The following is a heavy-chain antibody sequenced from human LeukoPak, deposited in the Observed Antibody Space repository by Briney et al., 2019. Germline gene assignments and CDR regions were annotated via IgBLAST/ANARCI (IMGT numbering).Heavy chain of an antibody. V-gene: IGHV3-30-3*01. D-gene: IGHD3-22*01. J-gene: IGHJ4*02. Sequence: GGSLRLSCAASGFTFSSYAMHWVRQAPGKGLEWVAVISYDGSNKYYADSVKGRFTISRDNSKNTLYLQMNSLRAEDTAVYYCARDTSFRGQWLLPPPDYWGQGTLVTASS. CDR2: ISYDGSNK. CDR3: ARDTSFRGQWLLPPPDY. CDR1: GFTFSSYA.